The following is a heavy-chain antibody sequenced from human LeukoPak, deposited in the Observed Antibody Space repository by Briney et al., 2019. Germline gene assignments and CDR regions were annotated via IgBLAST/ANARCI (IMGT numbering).Heavy chain of an antibody. CDR3: ARGRRSGSYLGY. V-gene: IGHV4-34*01. J-gene: IGHJ4*02. D-gene: IGHD1-26*01. CDR2: INHSGST. Sequence: SETLSLTCAVYGGSFSGYYWSWIRQPPGKGLEWIGEINHSGSTNYNPPLKSRVTISVDTSKNQFSLKLSSVTAADTAVYYCARGRRSGSYLGYWGQGTLVTVSS. CDR1: GGSFSGYY.